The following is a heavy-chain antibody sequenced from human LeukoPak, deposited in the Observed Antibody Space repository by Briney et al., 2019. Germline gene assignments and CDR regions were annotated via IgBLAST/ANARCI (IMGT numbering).Heavy chain of an antibody. D-gene: IGHD3-9*01. J-gene: IGHJ4*02. CDR3: AKDLDSAFDY. Sequence: PGGSLRLSCAASGFTFSSYAMSWVRQAPGKGLERVSAISGSGGSTYYADSVKGRFTISRGNSKNTLYLQMNSLRAEDTAVYYCAKDLDSAFDYWGQGTLVTVSS. V-gene: IGHV3-23*01. CDR1: GFTFSSYA. CDR2: ISGSGGST.